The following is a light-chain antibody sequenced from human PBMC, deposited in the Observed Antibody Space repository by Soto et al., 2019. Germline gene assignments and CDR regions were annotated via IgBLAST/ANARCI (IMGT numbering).Light chain of an antibody. J-gene: IGLJ2*01. Sequence: NFMLTQPHSVSESPGKTVTISCTRSSGSIASNYVQWFQQRPGSAPTTVIYEDNQRPSGVPDRFSGSIDSSSNSASLTLSGLKTEDEADDYCQSFDSGNQVFGGGTKRTVL. CDR3: QSFDSGNQV. V-gene: IGLV6-57*03. CDR1: SGSIASNY. CDR2: EDN.